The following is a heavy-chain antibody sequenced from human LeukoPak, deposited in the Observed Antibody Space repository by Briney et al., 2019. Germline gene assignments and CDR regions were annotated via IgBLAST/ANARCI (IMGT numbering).Heavy chain of an antibody. CDR3: ARGRGEGRGIAMVRGVRAPSYNWFDP. CDR1: DGSISSSTYY. Sequence: SETLSLTCTVSDGSISSSTYYWGWIRQPPGKGLEWIGSMYYSSGNTYYNPSLKSRVTISVDTSKNQFSLKLSSVTAADTAVYYCARGRGEGRGIAMVRGVRAPSYNWFDPWGHGTQVTVSS. CDR2: MYYSSGNT. V-gene: IGHV4-39*07. J-gene: IGHJ5*02. D-gene: IGHD3-10*01.